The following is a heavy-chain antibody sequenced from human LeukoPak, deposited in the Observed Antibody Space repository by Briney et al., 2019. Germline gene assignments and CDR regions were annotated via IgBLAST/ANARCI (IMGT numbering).Heavy chain of an antibody. V-gene: IGHV3-7*01. D-gene: IGHD2-2*01. Sequence: GGSLRLSCAASGFTFDDYGMSWVRQAPGKGLEWVANIKQDGSEKYYVDSVKGRFTISRDNAKNSLYLQMNSLRAEDTAVYYCARGSQLAPFDYWGQGTLVTVSS. CDR2: IKQDGSEK. CDR3: ARGSQLAPFDY. J-gene: IGHJ4*02. CDR1: GFTFDDYG.